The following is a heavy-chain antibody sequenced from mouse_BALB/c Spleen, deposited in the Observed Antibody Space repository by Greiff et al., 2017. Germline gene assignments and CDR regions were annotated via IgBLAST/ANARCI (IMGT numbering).Heavy chain of an antibody. J-gene: IGHJ3*01. CDR3: ARGGTGFAY. CDR2: IYPGDGDT. V-gene: IGHV1-80*01. D-gene: IGHD3-3*01. Sequence: VKLMESGAELVRPGSSVKISCKASGYAFSSYWMNWVKQRPGQGLEWIGQIYPGDGDTNYNGKFKGKATLTADKSSSTAYMQLSSLTSEDSAAYFCARGGTGFAYWGQGTLVTVSA. CDR1: GYAFSSYW.